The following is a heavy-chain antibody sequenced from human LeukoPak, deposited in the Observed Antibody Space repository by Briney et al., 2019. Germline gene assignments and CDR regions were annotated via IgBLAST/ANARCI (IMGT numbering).Heavy chain of an antibody. V-gene: IGHV3-53*01. CDR1: GFTVSSNY. CDR2: IYSGGST. Sequence: GSLRLSCAASGFTVSSNYMSWVRQAPGKGLEWVSVIYSGGSTYYADSVKGRFTISRDNSKNTLFLQMNSLRAEDTAVYYCAREYEVRYFDWLFLGYYYGMDVWAKGPRSPSP. CDR3: AREYEVRYFDWLFLGYYYGMDV. D-gene: IGHD3-9*01. J-gene: IGHJ6*02.